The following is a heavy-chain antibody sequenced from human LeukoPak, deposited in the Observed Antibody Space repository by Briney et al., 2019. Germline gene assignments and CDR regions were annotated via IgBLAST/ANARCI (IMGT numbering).Heavy chain of an antibody. CDR3: ARNFGVVIPIDY. CDR1: GFTFSSYA. V-gene: IGHV3-23*01. CDR2: ISGSGGST. Sequence: GGSLRLSCAASGFTFSSYAMSWVRQAPGKGLEWVSAISGSGGSTYYADSVKGRFTISRDNSKNTLYLQMSSLRAEDTAVYYCARNFGVVIPIDYWGQGTLVTVSS. J-gene: IGHJ4*02. D-gene: IGHD3-3*01.